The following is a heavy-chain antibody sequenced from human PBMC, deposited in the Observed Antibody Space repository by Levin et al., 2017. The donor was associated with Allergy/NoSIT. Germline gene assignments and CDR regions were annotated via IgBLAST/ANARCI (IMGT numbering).Heavy chain of an antibody. CDR2: IYESGST. V-gene: IGHV4-30-4*01. D-gene: IGHD4-23*01. CDR3: AREAESVDYYGLDV. CDR1: GASISSGDFH. J-gene: IGHJ6*02. Sequence: SETLSLTCTVSGASISSGDFHWTWIRQTPEKGLEWIGYIYESGSTYYNPSLRSRVGMSVDTSRNQFSLKLFSVTAADTAIYYCAREAESVDYYGLDVWGQGTMVTVSS.